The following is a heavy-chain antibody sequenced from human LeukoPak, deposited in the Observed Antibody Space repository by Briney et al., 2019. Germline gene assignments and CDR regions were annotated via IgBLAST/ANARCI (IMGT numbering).Heavy chain of an antibody. CDR2: IIPIFGTA. CDR1: GYTFTSYY. CDR3: ARVGSIAGAVHYYYYYMDV. V-gene: IGHV1-69*13. D-gene: IGHD2-15*01. J-gene: IGHJ6*03. Sequence: SVKVSCKASGYTFTSYYMHWVRQAPGQGLEWMGGIIPIFGTANYAQKFKGRVTITADESTSPADMELSSLRSEDTAVYYCARVGSIAGAVHYYYYYMDVWGKGTTVTVSS.